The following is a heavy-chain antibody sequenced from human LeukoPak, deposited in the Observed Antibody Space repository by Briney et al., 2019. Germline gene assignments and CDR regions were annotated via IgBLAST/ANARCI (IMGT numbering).Heavy chain of an antibody. D-gene: IGHD6-19*01. V-gene: IGHV1-2*02. CDR1: GYSFTDYY. J-gene: IGHJ4*02. Sequence: ASVKVSCKASGYSFTDYYMHWVRQAPGQGLEWMGWINPNSGGTKYAQKFQGRVTMTRDTSISTAYMELNRLRSDGTAVYYCARGGHSGWYGPDSVDYWGQGTLVTVSS. CDR2: INPNSGGT. CDR3: ARGGHSGWYGPDSVDY.